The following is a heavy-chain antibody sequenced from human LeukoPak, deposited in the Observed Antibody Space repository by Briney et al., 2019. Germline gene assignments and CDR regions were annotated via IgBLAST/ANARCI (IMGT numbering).Heavy chain of an antibody. CDR2: ISSSSSTI. J-gene: IGHJ3*02. D-gene: IGHD3-22*01. CDR1: GFTFSSYS. Sequence: GGSLRLSCAASGFTFSSYSMNWVRQAPGKGLEWVSYISSSSSTIYYADSVKGRFTISRDNAKNSLYLQMNSLRAEDTAVYYCASTYYYDSSGYHENAFDIWGQGTMVTVSS. CDR3: ASTYYYDSSGYHENAFDI. V-gene: IGHV3-48*04.